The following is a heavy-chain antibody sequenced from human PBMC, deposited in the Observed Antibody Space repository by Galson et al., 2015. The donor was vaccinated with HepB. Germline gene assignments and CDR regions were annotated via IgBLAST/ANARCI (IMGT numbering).Heavy chain of an antibody. CDR3: ARLTYNDFWSAQGAHWYFDL. J-gene: IGHJ2*01. V-gene: IGHV4-59*08. CDR1: AGSISSDY. Sequence: LSLTCTVSAGSISSDYWSWIRQPPGKGLEWIGYIYYSGSTNYNPSLKSRVTISVDTSKNQFSLKLSSVTAADTAVYYCARLTYNDFWSAQGAHWYFDLWGRGTLVTVSS. D-gene: IGHD3-3*01. CDR2: IYYSGST.